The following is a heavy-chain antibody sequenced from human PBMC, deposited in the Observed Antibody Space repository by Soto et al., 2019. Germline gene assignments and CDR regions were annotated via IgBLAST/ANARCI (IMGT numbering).Heavy chain of an antibody. CDR2: IWYDGSNK. CDR1: GFTFSTYG. V-gene: IGHV3-33*01. J-gene: IGHJ6*02. D-gene: IGHD2-15*01. Sequence: GGSLRLSCAASGFTFSTYGMHWVRQAPGKGLEWVAVIWYDGSNKYYADSVKGRFTVSRDNSKNTLYLQMNSLRAEDTAVYYCASVGSGGSRHIYYSGMDVWGQGTTVTVSS. CDR3: ASVGSGGSRHIYYSGMDV.